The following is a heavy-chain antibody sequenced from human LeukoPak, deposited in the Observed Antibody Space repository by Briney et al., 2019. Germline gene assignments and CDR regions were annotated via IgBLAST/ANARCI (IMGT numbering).Heavy chain of an antibody. CDR2: IYSGGST. CDR1: GFTVSSNY. CDR3: AKDHCTSTSCPNWFDP. Sequence: GGSLRLSCAASGFTVSSNYMSWVRQAPGKGLEWVSVIYSGGSTYYADFVKGRFTISRDNSKNTLYLQMNSLRAEDTAVYYCAKDHCTSTSCPNWFDPWGQGTLVTVSS. J-gene: IGHJ5*02. V-gene: IGHV3-53*01. D-gene: IGHD2-2*01.